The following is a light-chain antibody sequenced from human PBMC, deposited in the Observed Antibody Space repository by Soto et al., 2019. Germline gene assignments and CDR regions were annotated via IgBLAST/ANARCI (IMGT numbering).Light chain of an antibody. CDR1: QSVSSN. CDR3: QQYNNWPPWT. V-gene: IGKV3-15*01. Sequence: EIVMTQSPATLSVSPGERATLSCRASQSVSSNLAWYQQKPGQAPRLLIYGASTRATCIPARFSGSGSGTEVTLPISSLQSEDFAVYYCQQYNNWPPWTFGQGTKVEIK. J-gene: IGKJ1*01. CDR2: GAS.